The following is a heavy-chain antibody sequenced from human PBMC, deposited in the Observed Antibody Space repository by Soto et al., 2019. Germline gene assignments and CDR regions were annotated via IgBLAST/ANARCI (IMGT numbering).Heavy chain of an antibody. V-gene: IGHV3-30-3*01. Sequence: GGSLRLSCAASGFTFSSYAMHWVRQARGKGLEWVAVISYDGSNKYYADSVKGRFTISRDNSKNTLYLQMNSLRAEDTAVYYCARGPVRIQLWFNFDYWGQGTLVTVSS. CDR2: ISYDGSNK. J-gene: IGHJ4*02. D-gene: IGHD5-18*01. CDR3: ARGPVRIQLWFNFDY. CDR1: GFTFSSYA.